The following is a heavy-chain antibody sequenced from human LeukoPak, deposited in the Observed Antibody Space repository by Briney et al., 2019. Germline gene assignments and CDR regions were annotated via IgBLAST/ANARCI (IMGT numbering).Heavy chain of an antibody. J-gene: IGHJ3*02. CDR3: AKDGTYYYILYAFDI. V-gene: IGHV3-23*01. Sequence: GGSLRLSCAVSGFTFSSYAMSWVRQAPGKGLEWVSAISGSGGSTYYADSVKGRFTISRDNSKNTLYLQMNSLRAEDTAVYYCAKDGTYYYILYAFDIWGQGTMVTVSS. CDR1: GFTFSSYA. CDR2: ISGSGGST. D-gene: IGHD3-9*01.